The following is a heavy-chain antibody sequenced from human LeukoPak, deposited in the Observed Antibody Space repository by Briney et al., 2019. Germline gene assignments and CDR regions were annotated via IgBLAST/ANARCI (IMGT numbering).Heavy chain of an antibody. D-gene: IGHD3-9*01. V-gene: IGHV4-39*01. CDR2: IYYSGST. CDR1: GGSISSSSHY. Sequence: SETLSLTCTVSGGSISSSSHYWGWIRQPPGKALEWIGSIYYSGSTYYNPSLKSRVTISVDTSKNQFSLKLSSVTAADTAVYYCARRRGDYDILAGLYYYYGMDVWGQGTTVTVSS. J-gene: IGHJ6*02. CDR3: ARRRGDYDILAGLYYYYGMDV.